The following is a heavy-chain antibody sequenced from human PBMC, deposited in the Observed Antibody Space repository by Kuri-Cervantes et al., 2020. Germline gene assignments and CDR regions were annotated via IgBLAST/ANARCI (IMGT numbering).Heavy chain of an antibody. CDR3: ARKPGYSSSWYYVQRN. J-gene: IGHJ4*02. V-gene: IGHV4-34*01. CDR1: GGSFSGYY. Sequence: SETLSLTCAVYGGSFSGYYWSWIRQPPGKGLEWIGEINHSGSTDYNPSLKSRVTISVDTSKNQFSLKLSSVTAADTAVYYCARKPGYSSSWYYVQRNWGQGTLVTDSS. D-gene: IGHD6-13*01. CDR2: INHSGST.